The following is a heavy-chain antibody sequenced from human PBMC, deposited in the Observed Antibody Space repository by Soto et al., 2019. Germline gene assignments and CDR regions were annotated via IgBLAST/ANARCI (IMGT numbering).Heavy chain of an antibody. J-gene: IGHJ3*02. CDR3: ARVVTGTTSAFDI. CDR1: GGSISSYY. Sequence: SETLSLTCTVSGGSISSYYWSWIRQPPGKGLEWIGYIYYSGSTNYNPSLKSRVTISVDTSKNQFSLKLSSVTAADTAVYYCARVVTGTTSAFDIWGQGTMVTVSS. D-gene: IGHD1-20*01. CDR2: IYYSGST. V-gene: IGHV4-59*01.